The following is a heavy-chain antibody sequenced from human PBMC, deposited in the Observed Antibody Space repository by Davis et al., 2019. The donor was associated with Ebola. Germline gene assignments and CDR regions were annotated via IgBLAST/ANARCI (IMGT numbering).Heavy chain of an antibody. CDR1: GYTFTSYG. D-gene: IGHD3-22*01. CDR3: ARGITMIVAMNWFDP. J-gene: IGHJ5*02. V-gene: IGHV1-18*04. CDR2: ISAYNGNT. Sequence: ASVKVSCKASGYTFTSYGITWVRQAPGQGLEWMGWISAYNGNTNYAQKLQGRVTMTTDTSTSTAYMELRSLRSDDTAVYYCARGITMIVAMNWFDPWGQGTLVSVTS.